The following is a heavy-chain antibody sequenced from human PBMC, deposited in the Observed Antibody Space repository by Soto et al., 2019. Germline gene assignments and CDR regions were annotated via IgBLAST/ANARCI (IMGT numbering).Heavy chain of an antibody. CDR2: ISAYNGNT. D-gene: IGHD3-3*01. Sequence: QVQLVQSGAEVKKPGASVKVSCKASGYTFTSYGISWVRQAPGQGLEWMGWISAYNGNTNYAQKLQGRVTMTTDTYKSTDYMELRSLRSDDTAVYYCARDHTIFGVVTNYYYYYGMDVWGQGTTVTVSS. V-gene: IGHV1-18*04. CDR1: GYTFTSYG. CDR3: ARDHTIFGVVTNYYYYYGMDV. J-gene: IGHJ6*02.